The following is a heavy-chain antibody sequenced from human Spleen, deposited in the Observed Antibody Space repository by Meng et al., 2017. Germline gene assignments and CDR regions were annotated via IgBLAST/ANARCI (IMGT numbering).Heavy chain of an antibody. V-gene: IGHV3-48*03. J-gene: IGHJ2*01. Sequence: GGFLRLSCAASGFTFSTFEMSWVRQAPGKGLEWVSYISSSGSIRYYADSVKGRFTISRDNSLYLQMNDLRAEDTAVYYCARVGDYYDISGYHNWYFDLWGRGTLVTVSS. D-gene: IGHD3-22*01. CDR1: GFTFSTFE. CDR3: ARVGDYYDISGYHNWYFDL. CDR2: ISSSGSIR.